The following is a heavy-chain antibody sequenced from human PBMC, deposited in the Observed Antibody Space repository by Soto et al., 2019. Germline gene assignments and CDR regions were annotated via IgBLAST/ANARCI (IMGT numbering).Heavy chain of an antibody. V-gene: IGHV1-8*01. CDR3: ARRTVPDAAGIGMDV. J-gene: IGHJ6*02. D-gene: IGHD6-25*01. CDR1: GYTFTSYD. CDR2: MNPHSGKT. Sequence: ASVKVSCKASGYTFTSYDINWVRQATGQGLEWMGWMNPHSGKTGYAQKFQGRVTMTRNTSISTAYMELSSLTSEDTAVYYCARRTVPDAAGIGMDVWGQGTTVTVSS.